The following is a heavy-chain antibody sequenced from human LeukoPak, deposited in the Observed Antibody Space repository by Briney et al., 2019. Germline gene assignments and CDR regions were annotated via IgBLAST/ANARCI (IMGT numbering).Heavy chain of an antibody. CDR3: AKDPMVYYYGSGGSVFDY. Sequence: RGSLRLSCAASGFTFSSYAMSWVRQAPGKGLEWVSAISGSGGSTYYADSVKGRFTISRDNSKNTLYLQMNSLRAEDTAVYYCAKDPMVYYYGSGGSVFDYWGQGTLVTVSS. D-gene: IGHD3-10*01. V-gene: IGHV3-23*01. CDR1: GFTFSSYA. CDR2: ISGSGGST. J-gene: IGHJ4*02.